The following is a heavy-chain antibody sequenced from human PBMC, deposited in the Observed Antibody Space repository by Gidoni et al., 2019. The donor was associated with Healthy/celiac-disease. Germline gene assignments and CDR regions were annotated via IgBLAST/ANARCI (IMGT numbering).Heavy chain of an antibody. Sequence: QVQLQQWGAGLLKPSETLSLTCAVYGGSFSGYYWSWIRQPPGKGLEWIGEINHSGSTNYNPSLKSRVTISVDTSKNQFSLKLSSVTAADTAVYYCARGPLGYCSSTSCSTFDYWGQGTLVTVSS. J-gene: IGHJ4*02. CDR2: INHSGST. CDR1: GGSFSGYY. V-gene: IGHV4-34*01. CDR3: ARGPLGYCSSTSCSTFDY. D-gene: IGHD2-2*01.